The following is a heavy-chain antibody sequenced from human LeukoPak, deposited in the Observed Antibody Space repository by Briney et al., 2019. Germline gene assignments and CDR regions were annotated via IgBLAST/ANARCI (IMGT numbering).Heavy chain of an antibody. J-gene: IGHJ5*02. CDR1: GFTFSSHW. CDR3: PRDPTGIIDT. D-gene: IGHD7-27*01. Sequence: PGGSLRLSCAASGFTFSSHWVRWVRQAPGRGREWVANIKQDGREKYDVDSVKGRFTISRDNAKHSLDLQMNSLRAEDSAVYYCPRDPTGIIDTWGQRTLVTASS. V-gene: IGHV3-7*01. CDR2: IKQDGREK.